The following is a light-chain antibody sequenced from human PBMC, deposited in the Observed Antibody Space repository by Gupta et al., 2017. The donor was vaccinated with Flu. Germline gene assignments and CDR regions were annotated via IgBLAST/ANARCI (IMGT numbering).Light chain of an antibody. CDR2: DDS. CDR1: NIESKS. Sequence: SYVLTQPPSVSVAPGQTARITCGGNNIESKSVHWYQQKPGQAPVLVVYDDSARPSGIPERFSGSNSGNTATLTISRVEAGDEADYYCQVWDRSSDPVVFGGGTKLTVL. J-gene: IGLJ2*01. V-gene: IGLV3-21*02. CDR3: QVWDRSSDPVV.